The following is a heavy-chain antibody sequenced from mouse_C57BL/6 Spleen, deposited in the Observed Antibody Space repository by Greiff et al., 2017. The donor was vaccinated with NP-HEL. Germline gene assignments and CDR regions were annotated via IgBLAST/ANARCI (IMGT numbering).Heavy chain of an antibody. CDR1: GYAFSSSW. D-gene: IGHD3-2*02. V-gene: IGHV1-82*01. CDR3: ANAQDTYFDY. J-gene: IGHJ2*01. Sequence: QVQLQQSGPELVKPGASVKISCKASGYAFSSSWMTWVKQRPGKGLEWIGRIYPADGDTNYNGKFKGKATLTADKSSSTVYLQLSRLTSEDSAVYFCANAQDTYFDYWGQGTTLTVSS. CDR2: IYPADGDT.